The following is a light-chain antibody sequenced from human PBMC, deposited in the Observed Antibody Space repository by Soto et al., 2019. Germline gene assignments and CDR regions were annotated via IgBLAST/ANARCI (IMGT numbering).Light chain of an antibody. J-gene: IGLJ1*01. CDR1: SSNIGAGYE. Sequence: QSVLTQSPSVSGAPGQRVTISCTGSSSNIGAGYEVHWYQQLPGTAPKLLIYGNSNRPSGVPDRFSGSKSGTSASLAITGLQVEDEADYYCQSYDSSLTALYVFGTGTKV. CDR3: QSYDSSLTALYV. V-gene: IGLV1-40*01. CDR2: GNS.